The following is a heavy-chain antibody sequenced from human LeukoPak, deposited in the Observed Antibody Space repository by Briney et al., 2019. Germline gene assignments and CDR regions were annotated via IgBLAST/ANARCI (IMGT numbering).Heavy chain of an antibody. CDR1: GDSVSSNSAA. J-gene: IGHJ4*02. CDR3: ASSMNSYSSSWYYFDY. V-gene: IGHV6-1*01. D-gene: IGHD6-13*01. Sequence: SQTLSLTCAISGDSVSSNSAAWNWIRQSPSRGLEWLGRTYYRSKWYNDYAVSVKSQITINPDTSKNQFSLQLNSVTPEDTAVYYCASSMNSYSSSWYYFDYWGQGTLVTVSS. CDR2: TYYRSKWYN.